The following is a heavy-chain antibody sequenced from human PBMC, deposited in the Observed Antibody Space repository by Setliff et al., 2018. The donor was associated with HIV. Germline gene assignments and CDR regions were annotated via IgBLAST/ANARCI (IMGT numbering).Heavy chain of an antibody. CDR1: GETFSSYA. J-gene: IGHJ3*02. Sequence: SVKVSCKASGETFSSYAINWVRQAPGQGLEWMGVIIPIFATPNYAQTFQGRLTITADQSTTTAYMKLSGLTSKDTAVYFCAHMATQWDGFDIGGQGTMGTV. V-gene: IGHV1-69*13. CDR3: AHMATQWDGFDI. CDR2: IIPIFATP. D-gene: IGHD2-8*01.